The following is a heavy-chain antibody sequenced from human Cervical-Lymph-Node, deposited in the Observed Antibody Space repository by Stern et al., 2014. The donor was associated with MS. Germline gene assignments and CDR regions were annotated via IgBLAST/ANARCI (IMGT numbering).Heavy chain of an antibody. CDR1: GITFSNYG. D-gene: IGHD5-18*01. Sequence: VQLVESEGGVVQPGRSLRLSCAASGITFSNYGMHWVRQAPGKGLEWVAVISHDGTVKHYADSVKGRFTISRDNSKMYLQMNSPRAEDTAVYYCAKETGKAGSSYASYFDYWGQGTLVTVSS. CDR3: AKETGKAGSSYASYFDY. CDR2: ISHDGTVK. J-gene: IGHJ4*02. V-gene: IGHV3-30*18.